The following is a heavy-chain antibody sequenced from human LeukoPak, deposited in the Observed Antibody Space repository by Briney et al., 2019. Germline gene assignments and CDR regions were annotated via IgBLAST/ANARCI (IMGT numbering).Heavy chain of an antibody. CDR2: IYYSGST. V-gene: IGHV4-31*03. J-gene: IGHJ5*02. CDR3: ARAYYGGNSGGWFDP. D-gene: IGHD4-23*01. Sequence: SETLSLTCTVSGGSISSGGYYWSWIRQHPGKGLEWIGYIYYSGSTYYNPSLKGRVTISVDTSKNQFSLKLSSVTAADTAVYYCARAYYGGNSGGWFDPWGQGTLVTVSS. CDR1: GGSISSGGYY.